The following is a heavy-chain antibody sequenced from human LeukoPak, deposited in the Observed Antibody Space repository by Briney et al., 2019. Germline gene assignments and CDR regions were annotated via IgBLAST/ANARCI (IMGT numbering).Heavy chain of an antibody. V-gene: IGHV3-33*08. CDR1: GFTFNTYA. D-gene: IGHD5-18*01. CDR2: IWYDGSNK. CDR3: ARERYSYGLFDY. J-gene: IGHJ4*02. Sequence: GGSLRLSCAASGFTFNTYAMSWVRQAPGKGLEWVAVIWYDGSNKYYADSVKGRFTISRDNSKNTLYLQMNSLRAEDTAVYYCARERYSYGLFDYWGQGTLVTVSS.